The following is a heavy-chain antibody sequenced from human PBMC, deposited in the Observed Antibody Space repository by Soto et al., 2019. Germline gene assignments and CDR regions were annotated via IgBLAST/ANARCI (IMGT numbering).Heavy chain of an antibody. Sequence: QVQLQESGPGLVKPSETLSLTCTVSGGSISSSYWSWIRQPPGKGLEWIGYVYNSGGTNYNPSLKSRVTISVDTSQNQFSLKLSSVTAADTAMYFCAGASSSSWAEFDCWGQGTLVTVSS. V-gene: IGHV4-59*01. D-gene: IGHD6-13*01. CDR2: VYNSGGT. J-gene: IGHJ4*02. CDR3: AGASSSSWAEFDC. CDR1: GGSISSSY.